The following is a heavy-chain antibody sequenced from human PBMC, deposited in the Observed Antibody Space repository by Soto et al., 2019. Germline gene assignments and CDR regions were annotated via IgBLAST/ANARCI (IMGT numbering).Heavy chain of an antibody. D-gene: IGHD5-18*01. Sequence: SESLSRPCAVYWGSFRGYCRSRIHQPPGNGLEWIVEISHSGSSNYNPALKSVGTISVDTSKNQFSLKLSSVTAADTDVYYCARQHGIQLWLNWSDPRGQGSLVTVS. J-gene: IGHJ5*02. V-gene: IGHV4-34*01. CDR2: ISHSGSS. CDR3: ARQHGIQLWLNWSDP. CDR1: WGSFRGYC.